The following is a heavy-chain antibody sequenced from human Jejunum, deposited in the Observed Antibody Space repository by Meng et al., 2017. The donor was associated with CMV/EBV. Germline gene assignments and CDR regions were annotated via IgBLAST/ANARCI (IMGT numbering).Heavy chain of an antibody. CDR1: GYIFTDNY. D-gene: IGHD4/OR15-4a*01. CDR2: INPSGYST. V-gene: IGHV1-46*01. CDR3: AKEGVLYGMDV. J-gene: IGHJ6*02. Sequence: KATGYIFTDNYIHWVRQAPGQGLEWMALINPSGYSTNYTQKFQGRITVTRDTSTRTVYMELNNLTFEDTAVYYCAKEGVLYGMDVWGQGTTVTVSS.